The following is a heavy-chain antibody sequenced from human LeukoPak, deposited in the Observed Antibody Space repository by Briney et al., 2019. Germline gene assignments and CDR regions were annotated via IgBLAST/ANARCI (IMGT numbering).Heavy chain of an antibody. CDR3: ARGGTTVTPGLLWFDP. Sequence: KPSESLSLTCSVPRGSLSSHFWSWIWQPPRKRLEWVGHIYYSRSTKYNPSLKSRVTISVDTSKNQFSLKLSSVTAADTAVYYCARGGTTVTPGLLWFDPWGQGTLVTVSS. V-gene: IGHV4-59*11. J-gene: IGHJ5*02. CDR1: RGSLSSHF. D-gene: IGHD4-17*01. CDR2: IYYSRST.